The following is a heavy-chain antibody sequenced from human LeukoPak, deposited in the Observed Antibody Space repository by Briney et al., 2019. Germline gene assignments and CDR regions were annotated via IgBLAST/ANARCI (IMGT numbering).Heavy chain of an antibody. Sequence: ASVKVSCKASGYTFSTYYLHWVRQAPGQGLEWMGIINPSGGSTTYAQKFQGRVTMTRDTSTTTVYMELSSLRSDDTAVYYCTREGTGYSGYDYSYWGQGTLVTMSS. CDR3: TREGTGYSGYDYSY. CDR2: INPSGGST. CDR1: GYTFSTYY. V-gene: IGHV1-46*03. J-gene: IGHJ4*02. D-gene: IGHD5-12*01.